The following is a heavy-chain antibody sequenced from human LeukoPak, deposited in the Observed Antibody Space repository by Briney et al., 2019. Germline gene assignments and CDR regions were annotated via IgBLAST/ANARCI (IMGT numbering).Heavy chain of an antibody. CDR1: GGTFSSSS. J-gene: IGHJ4*02. CDR3: ARGIGGGSGY. Sequence: ASVKVSCKASGGTFSSSSISWVRQAPGQGLEWMGIINPSGGSTSYAQKFQGRVTMTRDTSTSTVYMELSSLRSEDTAVYYCARGIGGGSGYWGQGTLVTVSS. D-gene: IGHD2-15*01. V-gene: IGHV1-46*01. CDR2: INPSGGST.